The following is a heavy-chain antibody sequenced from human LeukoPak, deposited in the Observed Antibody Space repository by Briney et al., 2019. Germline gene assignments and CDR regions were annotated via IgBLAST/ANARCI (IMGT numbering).Heavy chain of an antibody. CDR1: GFTFSSYG. Sequence: GRSLRLSCAASGFTFSSYGMHWVREAPGKGLEWVAVIWYDGSNKYYADSVKGRFTISRDNSKNTLYLQMNSLRAEDTAIYYCARDGYGSVGVVIMNYWGQGTLVTASS. CDR2: IWYDGSNK. D-gene: IGHD3-3*01. CDR3: ARDGYGSVGVVIMNY. V-gene: IGHV3-33*01. J-gene: IGHJ4*02.